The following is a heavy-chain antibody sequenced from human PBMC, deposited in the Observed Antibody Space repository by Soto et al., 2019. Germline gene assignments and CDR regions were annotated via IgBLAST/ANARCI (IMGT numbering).Heavy chain of an antibody. Sequence: GGSLRLSCAASGFTFSSYWMHWVRQAPGKGLVWVSRINSDGSSTSYADSVKGRFTISRDNAKNTLYLQMNRLRAEDTAVYYCARGETYYDFWSGYQYYYYYYGMDVWGQGTTVTVSS. CDR1: GFTFSSYW. J-gene: IGHJ6*02. D-gene: IGHD3-3*01. CDR2: INSDGSST. V-gene: IGHV3-74*01. CDR3: ARGETYYDFWSGYQYYYYYYGMDV.